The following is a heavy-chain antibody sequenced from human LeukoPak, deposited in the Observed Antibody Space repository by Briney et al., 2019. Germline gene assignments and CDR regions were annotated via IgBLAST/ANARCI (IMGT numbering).Heavy chain of an antibody. D-gene: IGHD1-26*01. CDR1: GGSISSYY. CDR3: ARGSGIVGATFDY. CDR2: VFAGGNT. V-gene: IGHV4-4*07. Sequence: KTSETLSLTCIVSGGSISSYYWNWIRQPAGKGLEWIGRVFAGGNTNYNPSLNSRVTMSVDTSKNQFSLKLSSVTAADTAVYYCARGSGIVGATFDYWGQGTLVTVSS. J-gene: IGHJ4*02.